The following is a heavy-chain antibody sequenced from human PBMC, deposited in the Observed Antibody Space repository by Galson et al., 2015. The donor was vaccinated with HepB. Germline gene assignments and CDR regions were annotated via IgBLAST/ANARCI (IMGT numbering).Heavy chain of an antibody. CDR3: ARSAASRRYSWNDAWFDP. Sequence: SVKVSCKASGGTFSSYAISWVRQAPGQGLEWMGGIIPIFGTANYAQKFQGRVTITADESTSTAYMELSSLRSEDTAVYYCARSAASRRYSWNDAWFDPWGQGTLVTVSS. V-gene: IGHV1-69*13. J-gene: IGHJ5*02. D-gene: IGHD1-1*01. CDR1: GGTFSSYA. CDR2: IIPIFGTA.